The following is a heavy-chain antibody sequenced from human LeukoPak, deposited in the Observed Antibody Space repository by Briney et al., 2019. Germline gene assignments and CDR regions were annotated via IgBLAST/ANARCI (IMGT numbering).Heavy chain of an antibody. Sequence: HPGGSLRLSCAASGFTFSSYWMSWVRQAPGKGLEWVANIKQDGSEKYYVDSVKGRFTISRDNAKNSLCLQMNSLRAEDTAVYYCASCSGGSCFAPDPWGQGTLVTVSS. V-gene: IGHV3-7*01. CDR3: ASCSGGSCFAPDP. J-gene: IGHJ5*02. CDR1: GFTFSSYW. CDR2: IKQDGSEK. D-gene: IGHD2-15*01.